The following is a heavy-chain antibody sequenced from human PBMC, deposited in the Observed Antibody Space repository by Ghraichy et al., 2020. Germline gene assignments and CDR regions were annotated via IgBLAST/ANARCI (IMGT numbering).Heavy chain of an antibody. CDR3: ARDGSYLTYFDY. CDR2: IYTSGST. Sequence: SETLSLTCTVSGGSISSYYWSWIRQPAGKGLEWLGRIYTSGSTNYNPSLKGRVTMSVDTSKNQFSLKLSSVTAADTAVYYCARDGSYLTYFDYWGQGTLVTVSS. D-gene: IGHD1-26*01. J-gene: IGHJ4*02. CDR1: GGSISSYY. V-gene: IGHV4-4*07.